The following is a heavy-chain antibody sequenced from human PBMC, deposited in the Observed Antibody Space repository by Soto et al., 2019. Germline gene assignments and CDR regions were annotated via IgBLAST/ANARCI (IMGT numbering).Heavy chain of an antibody. D-gene: IGHD4-17*01. CDR1: GGTFSSYA. V-gene: IGHV1-69*13. CDR2: IIPIFGTA. J-gene: IGHJ6*02. CDR3: ASIPVKTTVTGDYEYYYYGMDV. Sequence: ASVKVSCKASGGTFSSYAISWVRQAPGQGLEWMGGIIPIFGTANYAQKFQGRVTINGDESTSTAYMELSSLRSEDTAVYYCASIPVKTTVTGDYEYYYYGMDVWGQGTTVTVSS.